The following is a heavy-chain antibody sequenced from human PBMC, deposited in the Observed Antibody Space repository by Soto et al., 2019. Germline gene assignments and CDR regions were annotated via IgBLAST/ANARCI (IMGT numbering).Heavy chain of an antibody. V-gene: IGHV3-73*01. Sequence: HPVGSLRLSCAASGFTFSGIAMHWVRQASGKGLEWVGRIRSKSNYYATTYAASVKGRFTVSRDDSKNTAYLQMNNLKSEDTAVYYCAASGYDKFVDSWGQGILVTVSS. CDR1: GFTFSGIA. CDR3: AASGYDKFVDS. J-gene: IGHJ5*01. D-gene: IGHD5-12*01. CDR2: IRSKSNYYAT.